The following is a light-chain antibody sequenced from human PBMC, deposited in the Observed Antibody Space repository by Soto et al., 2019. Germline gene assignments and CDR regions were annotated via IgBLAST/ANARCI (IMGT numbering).Light chain of an antibody. CDR1: QSVKTF. V-gene: IGKV3-11*01. Sequence: EIVLSQSPATLSLSPGERATLSCRASQSVKTFLVWYQHRPGQAPRVLIYDASHRATGIPARFSGSGSGTDFTLTISSLEPEDAALYYCQQRSNWPPITFGQGTRLAIK. CDR2: DAS. CDR3: QQRSNWPPIT. J-gene: IGKJ5*01.